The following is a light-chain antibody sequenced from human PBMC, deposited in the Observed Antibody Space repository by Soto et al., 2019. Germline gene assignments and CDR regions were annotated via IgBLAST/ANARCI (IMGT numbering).Light chain of an antibody. CDR1: QGIDNY. CDR2: AAS. Sequence: DIQMTQSPSSLSASVGDRVTITCRASQGIDNYLVWYQHKPGKVPKVLISAASTLQSGVPSRFSGSGSGTDFTLTISSLQPEDFATYYCQQSYTTPITFGQGTRLE. J-gene: IGKJ5*01. CDR3: QQSYTTPIT. V-gene: IGKV1-27*01.